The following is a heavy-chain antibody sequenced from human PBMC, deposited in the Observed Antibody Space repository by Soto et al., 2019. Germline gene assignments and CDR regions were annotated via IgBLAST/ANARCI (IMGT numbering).Heavy chain of an antibody. D-gene: IGHD2-15*01. V-gene: IGHV4-39*01. J-gene: IGHJ5*02. CDR2: IYYSGST. Sequence: SETLSLTCTVSGGSISSSSYYWGWIRQPPGKGLEWIGSIYYSGSTYYNPSLKSRVTISVDTSKNQFSLKLSSVTAADTAVYYCARLRGGPPGFDPWGQGTLVTVSS. CDR3: ARLRGGPPGFDP. CDR1: GGSISSSSYY.